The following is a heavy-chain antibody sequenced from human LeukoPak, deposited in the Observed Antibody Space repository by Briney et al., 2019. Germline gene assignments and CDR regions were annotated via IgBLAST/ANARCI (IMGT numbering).Heavy chain of an antibody. D-gene: IGHD3-10*01. CDR1: GFTFSSYS. J-gene: IGHJ6*02. CDR3: ARVLIGWFGELYYGMDV. Sequence: GGSLRLSCAASGFTFSSYSMNWVRQAPGKGLEWVSYISSSSSTIYYADSVKGRFTISRDNAKNSLYLQMNSLRAEDTAVYYCARVLIGWFGELYYGMDVWGQGTTVTVSS. V-gene: IGHV3-48*01. CDR2: ISSSSSTI.